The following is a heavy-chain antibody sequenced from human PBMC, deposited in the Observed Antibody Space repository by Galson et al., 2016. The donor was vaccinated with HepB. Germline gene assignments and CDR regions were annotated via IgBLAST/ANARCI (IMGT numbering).Heavy chain of an antibody. CDR2: IYWDDDK. V-gene: IGHV2-5*02. D-gene: IGHD3-10*01. Sequence: PALVKPTQTLTLTCTFSGFSVNKYGVGVGWMRQSPGKAPEWLALIYWDDDKGYNPSLESRLYITKDTSKNQVVLTMTNMDPADTATYYCAHSRRITVIRGGTCYYMMDVWGQGTTVTVSS. CDR1: GFSVNKYGVG. CDR3: AHSRRITVIRGGTCYYMMDV. J-gene: IGHJ6*02.